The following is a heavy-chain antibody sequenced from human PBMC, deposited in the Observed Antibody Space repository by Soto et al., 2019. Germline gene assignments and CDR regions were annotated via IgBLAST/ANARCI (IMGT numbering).Heavy chain of an antibody. CDR3: ARGYDILTGALDF. D-gene: IGHD3-9*01. Sequence: SETLSLTCTVSGGSITSSSFYWGWIRQPPGKGLEWIGIIYYSGSTYYNPSLKNRVTISVDTSKSQFSLNLHSVTAADTAVYYCARGYDILTGALDFWGPGTLVIVSS. V-gene: IGHV4-39*01. CDR2: IYYSGST. J-gene: IGHJ1*01. CDR1: GGSITSSSFY.